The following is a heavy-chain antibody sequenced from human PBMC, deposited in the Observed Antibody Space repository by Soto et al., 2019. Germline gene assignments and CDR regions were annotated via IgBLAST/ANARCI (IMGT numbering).Heavy chain of an antibody. J-gene: IGHJ4*02. Sequence: GGSLRLSCAASGFPFSTYAMTWVRQAPGKGLEWVSGISSSGNTYYGDSVKGRFTISRDNSKNTRYLEMKSLRAEDTAVDYCAKDWTIFGVFIMGFDYWGQGSLVTVSS. CDR3: AKDWTIFGVFIMGFDY. CDR2: ISSSGNT. V-gene: IGHV3-23*01. CDR1: GFPFSTYA. D-gene: IGHD3-3*01.